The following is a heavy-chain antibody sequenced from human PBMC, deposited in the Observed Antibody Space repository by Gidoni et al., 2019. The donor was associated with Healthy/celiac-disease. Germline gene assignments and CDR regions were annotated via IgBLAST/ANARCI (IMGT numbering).Heavy chain of an antibody. CDR2: MNPNRGNT. V-gene: IGHV1-8*01. Sequence: HVQPVQSGAEVKKPGASVTVSCKASGYTFTSYDINWVRQATGQGLEWMGWMNPNRGNTGYAQKFQGRVTMTRNTSIRTAYMELTSLRSEETAVYYWARGRLFDWFNYWGQGTLVTVSS. J-gene: IGHJ5*01. CDR1: GYTFTSYD. CDR3: ARGRLFDWFNY.